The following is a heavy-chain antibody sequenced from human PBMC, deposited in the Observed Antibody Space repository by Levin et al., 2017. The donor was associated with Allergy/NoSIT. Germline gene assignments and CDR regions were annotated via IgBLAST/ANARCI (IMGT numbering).Heavy chain of an antibody. J-gene: IGHJ6*02. D-gene: IGHD2-8*01. CDR2: ISAYNGNT. CDR3: ARAKDIVLMVYGSAGMDV. V-gene: IGHV1-18*01. CDR1: GYTFTSYG. Sequence: ASVKVSCKASGYTFTSYGISWVRQAPGQGLEWMGWISAYNGNTNYAQKLQGRVTMATDTSTSTAYMELRSLRSDDTAVYYCARAKDIVLMVYGSAGMDVWGQGTTVTVSS.